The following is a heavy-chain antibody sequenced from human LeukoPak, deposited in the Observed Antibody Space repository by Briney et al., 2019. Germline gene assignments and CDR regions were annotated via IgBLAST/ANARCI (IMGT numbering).Heavy chain of an antibody. CDR3: ARHSDRETYYDPLNI. V-gene: IGHV4-39*01. Sequence: SETLSLICTVSGGSVSSSSDYWGWIRQPPGKGLEWIASTSYSGSTYYNPSLKSRVTISVDASKTQCSLKLSSVTAADTAVYYCARHSDRETYYDPLNIWGQGTMVTVSS. CDR2: TSYSGST. D-gene: IGHD2/OR15-2a*01. CDR1: GGSVSSSSDY. J-gene: IGHJ3*02.